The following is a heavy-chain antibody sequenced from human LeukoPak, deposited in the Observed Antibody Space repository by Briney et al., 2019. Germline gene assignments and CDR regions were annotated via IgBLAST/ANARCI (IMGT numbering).Heavy chain of an antibody. Sequence: SETLSLTCTVSGGSITSYYWNWIRQPPEKGLEWIGYIYNSGSTNYNPSLKSRVTISIDTSKNQFSLKLNSVTAADTAVYYCARVFGSSDAFDIWGQGTMVTVSS. CDR3: ARVFGSSDAFDI. D-gene: IGHD1-26*01. V-gene: IGHV4-59*01. J-gene: IGHJ3*02. CDR1: GGSITSYY. CDR2: IYNSGST.